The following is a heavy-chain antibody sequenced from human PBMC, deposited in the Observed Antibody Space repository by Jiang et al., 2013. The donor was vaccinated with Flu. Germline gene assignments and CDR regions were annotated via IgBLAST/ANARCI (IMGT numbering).Heavy chain of an antibody. Sequence: GPGLVKPSQTLSLTCTVSGGSISSGGYYWSWIRRHPGKGLEWIGYIYFSGSTYYNPSLKSRVTISVDTSKNQFSLKLSSVTAADAAVYYCARGRIPTVITPSTEYYFDYWGQGTL. CDR3: ARGRIPTVITPSTEYYFDY. V-gene: IGHV4-31*03. CDR2: IYFSGST. D-gene: IGHD4-23*01. J-gene: IGHJ4*02. CDR1: GGSISSGGYY.